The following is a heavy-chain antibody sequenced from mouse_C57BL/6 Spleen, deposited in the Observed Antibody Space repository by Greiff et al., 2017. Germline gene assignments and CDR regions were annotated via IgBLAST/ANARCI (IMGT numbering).Heavy chain of an antibody. D-gene: IGHD2-3*01. CDR2: IYPRSGNT. J-gene: IGHJ4*01. CDR3: ASGGDGYYEAMDY. V-gene: IGHV1-81*01. Sequence: QVHVKQSGAELARPGASVKLSCKASGYTFTSYGISWVKQRTGQGLEWIGEIYPRSGNTYYNEKFKGKATLTADKSSSTAYMELRSLTSEDSAVYFCASGGDGYYEAMDYWGQGTSVTVSS. CDR1: GYTFTSYG.